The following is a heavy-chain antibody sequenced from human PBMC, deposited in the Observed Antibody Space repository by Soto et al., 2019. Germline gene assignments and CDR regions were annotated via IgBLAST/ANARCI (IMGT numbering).Heavy chain of an antibody. Sequence: EVQLVESGGGLVQPGGSLRLSCVGSGFTVTDIYMNWVRQAPGKGLEWVSVIYDEFTDYADSVRGRSSISTDSSKNALYLQMNSLRAEDSAVYYCVREPRYCSGGSCSIMGDAFDIWGQGTMVTVSS. D-gene: IGHD2-15*01. CDR1: GFTVTDIY. V-gene: IGHV3-66*01. CDR3: VREPRYCSGGSCSIMGDAFDI. J-gene: IGHJ3*02. CDR2: IYDEFT.